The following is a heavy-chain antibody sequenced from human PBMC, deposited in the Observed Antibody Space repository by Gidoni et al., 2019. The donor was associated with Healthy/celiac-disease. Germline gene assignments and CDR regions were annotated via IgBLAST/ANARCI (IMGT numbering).Heavy chain of an antibody. J-gene: IGHJ6*03. D-gene: IGHD5-18*01. V-gene: IGHV1-46*01. CDR2: INPSGGST. CDR3: AREGDTATGGDNPYYMDV. Sequence: QVQLVQSGAEVKKPGASVKVSCKASGYTFTSYYMHWVRQAPGQGLEWMGIINPSGGSTSYAQKFQGRVTMTRDTSTSTVYMELSSLRSEDTAVYYCAREGDTATGGDNPYYMDVWGKGTTVTVSS. CDR1: GYTFTSYY.